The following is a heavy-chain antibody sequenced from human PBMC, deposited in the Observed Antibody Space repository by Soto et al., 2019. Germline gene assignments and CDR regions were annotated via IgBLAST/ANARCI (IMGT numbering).Heavy chain of an antibody. D-gene: IGHD2-2*01. CDR2: INPSGGST. CDR3: LRGLPGCSSTSCYYYVMDV. J-gene: IGHJ6*02. CDR1: GYTFTSYY. V-gene: IGHV1-46*01. Sequence: QVQLVQSGAEVKRPGASVKVSCKASGYTFTSYYMHWVRQAPGQGLEWMGIINPSGGSTSYAQKFQGRVTMTRDTSTSTVDMELRSLRSEDTAVYYCLRGLPGCSSTSCYYYVMDVWGQGTTATVSS.